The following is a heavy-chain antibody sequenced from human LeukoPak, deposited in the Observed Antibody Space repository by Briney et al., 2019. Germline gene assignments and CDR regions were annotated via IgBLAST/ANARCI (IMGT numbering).Heavy chain of an antibody. V-gene: IGHV3-23*01. CDR2: ISGSGGST. J-gene: IGHJ4*02. Sequence: SGGSLRLSCAASGFTFSSYWMSWVRQAPGKGLEWVSAISGSGGSTYYADSVKGRFTISRDNSKNTLYLQMNSLRAEDTALYYCARVVYDFWSAYDYWGQGTLVTVSS. CDR1: GFTFSSYW. D-gene: IGHD3-3*01. CDR3: ARVVYDFWSAYDY.